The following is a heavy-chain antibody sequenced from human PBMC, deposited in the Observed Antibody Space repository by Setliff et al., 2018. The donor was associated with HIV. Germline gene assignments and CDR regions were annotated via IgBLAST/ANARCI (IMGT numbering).Heavy chain of an antibody. CDR2: ISSSGSTL. Sequence: GGSLRLSCAASGFTFSDYYMSWIRQAPGKGLEWVSYISSSGSTLYHADSVKGRFTISRDNAKKSLYLQMNSLRAEDTAVYYCARDSDYGDSTGTYYYYYGMDVWG. D-gene: IGHD4-17*01. V-gene: IGHV3-11*04. CDR1: GFTFSDYY. J-gene: IGHJ6*02. CDR3: ARDSDYGDSTGTYYYYYGMDV.